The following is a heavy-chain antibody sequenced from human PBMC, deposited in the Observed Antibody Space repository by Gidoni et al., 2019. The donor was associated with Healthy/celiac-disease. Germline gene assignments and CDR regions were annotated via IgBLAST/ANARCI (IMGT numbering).Heavy chain of an antibody. CDR2: IYYRGST. CDR3: ARLSREGQLLVFPRHYYYYYGMDV. V-gene: IGHV4-59*01. J-gene: IGHJ6*02. D-gene: IGHD6-6*01. CDR1: GGSISRSY. Sequence: QVQLQESGPGLVKPPETLSLTCTVPGGSISRSYWSWIRQPPGKGLEWIGDIYYRGSTNYNPSLKSRVTISVDTSKNQFSLKLSSVTAADTAVYYCARLSREGQLLVFPRHYYYYYGMDVWGQGTTVTVSS.